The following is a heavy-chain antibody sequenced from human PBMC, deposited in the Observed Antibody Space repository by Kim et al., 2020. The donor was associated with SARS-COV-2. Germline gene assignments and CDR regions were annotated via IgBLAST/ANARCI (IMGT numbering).Heavy chain of an antibody. J-gene: IGHJ4*02. Sequence: SETLSLTCTVSGGSISSYYWSWIRQPPGKGLEWIGYIYYSGSTNYNHSLKSRVTISVDTSKNQFSLKLSSVTAADTAVYYCARWTTRGSWIFDYWGQGTLVTVSS. D-gene: IGHD6-13*01. V-gene: IGHV4-59*08. CDR2: IYYSGST. CDR1: GGSISSYY. CDR3: ARWTTRGSWIFDY.